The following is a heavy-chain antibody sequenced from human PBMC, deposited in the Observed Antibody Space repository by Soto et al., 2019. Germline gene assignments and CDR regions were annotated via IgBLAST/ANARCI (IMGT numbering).Heavy chain of an antibody. J-gene: IGHJ4*02. CDR2: IYPGDSDT. D-gene: IGHD4-17*01. Sequence: GESLKISCKGSGYSFTSYWIGWVRQMPGKGLEWMGLIYPGDSDTRYSPSFQGQVTISADKSISTAYLQWSSLKASDTAMYYCARRSSMTTVVHFDARGQGTLVTVPQ. V-gene: IGHV5-51*01. CDR1: GYSFTSYW. CDR3: ARRSSMTTVVHFDA.